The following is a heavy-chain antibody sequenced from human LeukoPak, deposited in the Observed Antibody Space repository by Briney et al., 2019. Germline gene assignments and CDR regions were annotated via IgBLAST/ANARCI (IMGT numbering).Heavy chain of an antibody. D-gene: IGHD5-24*01. CDR2: ISWDSGDL. J-gene: IGHJ6*03. V-gene: IGHV3-9*01. CDR1: GFSFDEYA. CDR3: ARSHTRAYKLYYYYYYMDV. Sequence: GGSLRLSCAVSGFSFDEYAMHWVRQAPGKGLEWVSGISWDSGDLDYADSVKGRFTISRDNAHHSLYLEMNALRAEDTALYYCARSHTRAYKLYYYYYYMDVWGKGTTVTVSS.